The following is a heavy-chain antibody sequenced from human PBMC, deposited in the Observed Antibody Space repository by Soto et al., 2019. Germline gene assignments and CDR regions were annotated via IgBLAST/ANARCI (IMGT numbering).Heavy chain of an antibody. J-gene: IGHJ2*01. V-gene: IGHV3-30-3*01. Sequence: VGSLRLSCSASGFTFSSYAMHWVRQAPGKGLEWVAVISYDGSNKYYADSVKGRFTISRDNSKNTLYLQMNSLRAEDTAVYYCARSPPRVVVVQAAIRYFDLWGRGTLVTVSS. CDR1: GFTFSSYA. D-gene: IGHD2-2*02. CDR2: ISYDGSNK. CDR3: ARSPPRVVVVQAAIRYFDL.